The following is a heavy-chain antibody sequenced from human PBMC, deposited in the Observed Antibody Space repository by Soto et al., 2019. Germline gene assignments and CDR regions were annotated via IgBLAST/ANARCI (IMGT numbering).Heavy chain of an antibody. Sequence: GGSLRLSCTASGFTFSNYGMNWVRQAPGKGLEWVSAISGDGDRTYYPDSVKGRFSISRDNSKNTLFLQMNSLRAEDTAVYYCAKERGFMQPFDYWGKGTLVTVSS. V-gene: IGHV3-23*01. CDR1: GFTFSNYG. CDR2: ISGDGDRT. CDR3: AKERGFMQPFDY. J-gene: IGHJ4*02. D-gene: IGHD5-12*01.